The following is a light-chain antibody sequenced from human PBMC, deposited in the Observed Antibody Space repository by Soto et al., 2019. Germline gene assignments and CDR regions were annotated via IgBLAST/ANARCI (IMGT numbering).Light chain of an antibody. CDR3: TSYTTSNTVV. CDR2: DVS. J-gene: IGLJ3*02. CDR1: SSDVGGYNY. Sequence: QSALTQPASVSGSPGQSITISCTGTSSDVGGYNYVSWYQQHPGKAPKFMIYDVSNRPSGVSNRFSGSKSGNTASLTISGLQAEDEADYYCTSYTTSNTVVFGGGNKLTVL. V-gene: IGLV2-14*03.